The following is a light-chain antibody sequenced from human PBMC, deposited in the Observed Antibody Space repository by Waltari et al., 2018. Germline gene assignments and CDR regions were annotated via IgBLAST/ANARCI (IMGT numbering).Light chain of an antibody. V-gene: IGKV1-9*01. J-gene: IGKJ5*01. CDR1: QGISRH. Sequence: DFQLTQSPSFLSASVGDRVTITCRASQGISRHLAWYQQKPGEAPKLLRYDVSTLKSGVPSRFSGSGFGTEFTLTISSLQPEDSATYYCQKLDNYPPPTFGQGTRLEI. CDR2: DVS. CDR3: QKLDNYPPPT.